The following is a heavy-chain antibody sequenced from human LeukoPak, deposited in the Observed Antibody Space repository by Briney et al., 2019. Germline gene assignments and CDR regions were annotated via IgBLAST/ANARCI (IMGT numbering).Heavy chain of an antibody. V-gene: IGHV4-59*01. J-gene: IGHJ3*02. CDR1: GGSISSYY. Sequence: PSETLSPTCTVSGGSISSYYWSWIRQPPGKGLEWIGYIYYSGSTNYNPSLKSRVTISVDTSKNQFSLKLSSVTAADTAVYYCAKHDYGDMDDAFDIWGQGTMVTVSS. D-gene: IGHD4-17*01. CDR3: AKHDYGDMDDAFDI. CDR2: IYYSGST.